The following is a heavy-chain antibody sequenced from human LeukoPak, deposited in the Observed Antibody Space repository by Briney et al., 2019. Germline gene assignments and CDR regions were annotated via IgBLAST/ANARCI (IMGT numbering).Heavy chain of an antibody. D-gene: IGHD5-18*01. V-gene: IGHV3-21*01. CDR2: ISTSSSYI. Sequence: GGSLRLSCAASGFTFSNYSMNWVRQAPGKGLEWVSSISTSSSYIYYADSVKGRFTVSRDNAKNSLYLQMNSLRAEDTAVYYCARDPGYSYGYDYWGQGTLVTVSS. J-gene: IGHJ4*02. CDR3: ARDPGYSYGYDY. CDR1: GFTFSNYS.